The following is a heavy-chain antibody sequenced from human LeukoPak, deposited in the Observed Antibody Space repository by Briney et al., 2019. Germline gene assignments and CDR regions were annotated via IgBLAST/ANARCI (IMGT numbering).Heavy chain of an antibody. J-gene: IGHJ4*02. CDR1: GFTVSINY. V-gene: IGHV3-53*01. Sequence: PGGSLRLSCAASGFTVSINYMSWVRQAPGKGLEWVSVSYSGGSTYYADSVKGRFTISRDNSKNTLYLQMNSLRAEDTAVYYCAGSFSGSFTRPFDYWGQGTLVTVSS. D-gene: IGHD1-26*01. CDR3: AGSFSGSFTRPFDY. CDR2: SYSGGST.